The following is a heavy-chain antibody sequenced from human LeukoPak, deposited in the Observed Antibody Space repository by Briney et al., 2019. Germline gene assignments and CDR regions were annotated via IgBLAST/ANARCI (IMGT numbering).Heavy chain of an antibody. CDR1: GYSFTSYW. CDR2: IYPGDSDT. J-gene: IGHJ4*02. D-gene: IGHD3-22*01. CDR3: ARSYYYDSSGIDY. Sequence: GESLKISCKGSGYSFTSYWIGWVRQMPGKGLEWMGIIYPGDSDTRYSPSFQGQVTISADKSISAAYLQWSSLKASDTAMYYCARSYYYDSSGIDYWGQGTLVTVSS. V-gene: IGHV5-51*01.